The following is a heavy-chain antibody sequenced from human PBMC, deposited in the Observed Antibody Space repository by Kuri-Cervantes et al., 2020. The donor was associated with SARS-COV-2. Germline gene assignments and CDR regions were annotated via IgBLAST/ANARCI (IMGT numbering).Heavy chain of an antibody. D-gene: IGHD5-12*01. J-gene: IGHJ5*02. Sequence: SETLSLTCAVYGGSFSGYYWSWIRQPPGKGLEWIGEINHSGSTNYNPSLKSRVTISVDTSKNQFSLKLSSVTAAETAVYYCARTKWLRLGRNWVDPWGQGTLVTVSS. CDR2: INHSGST. CDR3: ARTKWLRLGRNWVDP. V-gene: IGHV4-34*01. CDR1: GGSFSGYY.